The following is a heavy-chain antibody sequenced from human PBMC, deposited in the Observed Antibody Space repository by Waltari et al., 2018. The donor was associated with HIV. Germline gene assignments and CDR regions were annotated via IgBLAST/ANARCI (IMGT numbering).Heavy chain of an antibody. CDR2: MSHSGDT. D-gene: IGHD1-26*01. Sequence: QVQLQESGPGLVKPSGPLSLTCAVSGASISAPNWWRWVRQSPGKGLEWVGEMSHSGDTNYTPSREGRVTISIDESENHLSLKVTSVTAADTAIYYCARGPAPGGSYRYLDHNWFDPWGQGTLVTVSS. J-gene: IGHJ5*02. CDR1: GASISAPNW. CDR3: ARGPAPGGSYRYLDHNWFDP. V-gene: IGHV4-4*02.